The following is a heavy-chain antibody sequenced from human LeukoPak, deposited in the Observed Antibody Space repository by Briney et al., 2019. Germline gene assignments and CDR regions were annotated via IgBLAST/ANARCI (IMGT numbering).Heavy chain of an antibody. Sequence: ASVKVSCKASGYTFTSYDINWVRQATGQGLEWMGRINPNSGGTNYAQKFQGRVTMTRDTSISTAYMELSRLRSDDTAVYYCARMRSYYYDSSGYPRQYFDDWGQGTLVTVSS. V-gene: IGHV1-2*06. D-gene: IGHD3-22*01. CDR1: GYTFTSYD. J-gene: IGHJ4*02. CDR3: ARMRSYYYDSSGYPRQYFDD. CDR2: INPNSGGT.